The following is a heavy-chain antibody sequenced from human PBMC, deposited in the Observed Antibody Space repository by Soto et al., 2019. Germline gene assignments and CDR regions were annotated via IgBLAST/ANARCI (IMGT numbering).Heavy chain of an antibody. CDR3: AKDRRVATNYFDY. CDR1: GFTFSSYG. V-gene: IGHV3-30*18. J-gene: IGHJ4*02. D-gene: IGHD2-21*02. Sequence: QVQLVESGGGVVQPGRSLRLSCAASGFTFSSYGMHWVRQAPGKGLEWVAVISYDGSNKYYADSVKGRFTISGDNSKNTLYLQMNSLRAEDTAVYYCAKDRRVATNYFDYWGQGTLVTVSS. CDR2: ISYDGSNK.